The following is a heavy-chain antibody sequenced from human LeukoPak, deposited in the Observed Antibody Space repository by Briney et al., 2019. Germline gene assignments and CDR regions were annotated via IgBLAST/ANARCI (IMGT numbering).Heavy chain of an antibody. D-gene: IGHD3-10*01. CDR3: ARSRGRKVTPFDY. Sequence: PSETLSLTCTVPGGSISTYYWSWIRQPPGKGLEWIGYIYTSGSTDYNPSLTSRVTISLDTSNNQFSLNLNSVTAADTAVYYCARSRGRKVTPFDYWGQGILVTVSS. V-gene: IGHV4-4*09. J-gene: IGHJ4*02. CDR1: GGSISTYY. CDR2: IYTSGST.